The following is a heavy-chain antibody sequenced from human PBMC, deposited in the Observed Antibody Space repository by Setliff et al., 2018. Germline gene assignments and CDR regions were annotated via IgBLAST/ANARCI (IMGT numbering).Heavy chain of an antibody. J-gene: IGHJ4*02. CDR2: ISGAGTTV. Sequence: GGSLRLSCAASGFTFSSLWMSWVRQVPGKGLEWLSKISGAGTTVYYADSVRGRFTISRDNAKNSLSLQMNSLRTEDTAVYYCFGAGTCSYWGQGTQVTVSS. CDR1: GFTFSSLW. V-gene: IGHV3-48*04. D-gene: IGHD3-10*01. CDR3: FGAGTCSY.